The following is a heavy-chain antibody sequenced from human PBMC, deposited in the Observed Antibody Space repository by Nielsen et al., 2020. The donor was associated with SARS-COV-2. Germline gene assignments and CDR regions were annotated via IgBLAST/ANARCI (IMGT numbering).Heavy chain of an antibody. J-gene: IGHJ4*02. Sequence: SETLSLTCIVSGGSISTGSHYWSWIRQPPGKGLEWSGYIFYRGNTNYNPSLKSRVTISVDTSNNQFSLNVNSVTAADTAVYYCASLPALNNYSDSWGQGTLVTVSS. CDR3: ASLPALNNYSDS. D-gene: IGHD2/OR15-2a*01. V-gene: IGHV4-61*01. CDR2: IFYRGNT. CDR1: GGSISTGSHY.